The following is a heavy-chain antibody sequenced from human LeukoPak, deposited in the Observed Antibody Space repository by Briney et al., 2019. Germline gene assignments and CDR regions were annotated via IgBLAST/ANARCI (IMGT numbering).Heavy chain of an antibody. CDR2: ISGSGRST. J-gene: IGHJ6*03. CDR1: GFTFSSYT. V-gene: IGHV3-23*01. CDR3: AKDGGGYYPYYYYYMDV. Sequence: GGSLRLSCAASGFTFSSYTMNCVRQAPGKGLEWVSAISGSGRSTYYADSVKGRFTISRDNPKNTLYLQMNSLRAEDTAVYYCAKDGGGYYPYYYYYMDVWGKGTTVTISS. D-gene: IGHD3-22*01.